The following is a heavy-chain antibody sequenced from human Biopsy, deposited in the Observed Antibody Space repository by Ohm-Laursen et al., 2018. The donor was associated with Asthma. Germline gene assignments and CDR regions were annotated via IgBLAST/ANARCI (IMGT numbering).Heavy chain of an antibody. CDR2: ITFDGSTQ. Sequence: SLRLSCTASGRHFGSYNMHWARQAPGRGLEWVAVITFDGSTQHYGDSVKGRFTISRDNSKNMLFLQMNSLRTEDTAVYYCLRDTLGYYFDIWGQGTQVTVSS. V-gene: IGHV3-30-3*01. CDR1: GRHFGSYN. D-gene: IGHD6-13*01. J-gene: IGHJ4*02. CDR3: LRDTLGYYFDI.